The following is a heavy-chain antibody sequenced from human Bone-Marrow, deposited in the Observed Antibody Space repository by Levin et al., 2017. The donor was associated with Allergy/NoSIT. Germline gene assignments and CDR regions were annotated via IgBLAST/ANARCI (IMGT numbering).Heavy chain of an antibody. CDR1: GYSISSGSF. CDR3: VRAKGGRASPFES. V-gene: IGHV4-38-2*01. J-gene: IGHJ4*02. Sequence: SETLSLTCAVSGYSISSGSFWGWIRQPPGRGLEWIGSFYHGGTTYYNPSLGSRVTFPVDTSRNLFSLRLTFLTAAAPAVDYGVRAKGGRASPFESWGQGTLLTVSS. D-gene: IGHD1-14*01. CDR2: FYHGGTT.